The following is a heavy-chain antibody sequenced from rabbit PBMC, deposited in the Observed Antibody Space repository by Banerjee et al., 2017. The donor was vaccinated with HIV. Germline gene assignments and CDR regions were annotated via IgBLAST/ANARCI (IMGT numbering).Heavy chain of an antibody. CDR3: ARDMVAGLFNF. J-gene: IGHJ4*01. Sequence: QSLEESGGDLVKPGASLTLTCTASGFSFSSNYWICWVRQAPGKGLEWIACIDVGSSGSTAYASWAKGRFTISKTSSTTVTLQMTSLTAADTATYFCARDMVAGLFNFWGPGTLVTVS. V-gene: IGHV1S40*01. CDR1: GFSFSSNYW. CDR2: IDVGSSGST. D-gene: IGHD2-1*01.